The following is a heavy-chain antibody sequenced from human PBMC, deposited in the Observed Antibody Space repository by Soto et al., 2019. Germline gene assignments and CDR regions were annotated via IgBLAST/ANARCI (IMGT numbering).Heavy chain of an antibody. CDR3: AREQYNWKL. V-gene: IGHV4-59*01. CDR1: GVSITPYY. Sequence: QVQLQESGPGLVKPSETLSLTCTVSGVSITPYYWTWIRHPPGKGLEWIGYVYHTGNTYYNPSLKSRVTISLDTSKNQLSLRLKSVTAADTAVYYCAREQYNWKLWGQGTLVTVSS. D-gene: IGHD1-20*01. CDR2: VYHTGNT. J-gene: IGHJ4*02.